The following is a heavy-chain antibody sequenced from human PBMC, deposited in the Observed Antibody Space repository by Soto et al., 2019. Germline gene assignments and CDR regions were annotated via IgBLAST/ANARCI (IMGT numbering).Heavy chain of an antibody. CDR2: IMPIFRTP. Sequence: QVQLEQSGAEVKKPGSSVKVSCKASGGTFSNSAISWVRQAPGQGLEWMGGIMPIFRTPDYAQKFQGRVTISADESTSTAYMELSGLTSDDTAVYYWARDKARIQIGGNYYYMLDVWGQGTTVTVSS. D-gene: IGHD1-1*01. J-gene: IGHJ6*02. CDR1: GGTFSNSA. V-gene: IGHV1-69*12. CDR3: ARDKARIQIGGNYYYMLDV.